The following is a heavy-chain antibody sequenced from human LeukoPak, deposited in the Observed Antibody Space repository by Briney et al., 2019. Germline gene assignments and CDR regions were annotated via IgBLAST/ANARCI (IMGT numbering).Heavy chain of an antibody. CDR2: INAGNGNT. D-gene: IGHD6-19*01. CDR1: GCTFTSYA. J-gene: IGHJ4*02. V-gene: IGHV1-3*01. Sequence: ASVKVSCKASGCTFTSYAMHWVRQAPGQRLEWMGWINAGNGNTKYSQKFQGRVTITSDTSASTAYMELSSLRSEDTAVYYCARDNIAVAALTYWGQGTLVTVSS. CDR3: ARDNIAVAALTY.